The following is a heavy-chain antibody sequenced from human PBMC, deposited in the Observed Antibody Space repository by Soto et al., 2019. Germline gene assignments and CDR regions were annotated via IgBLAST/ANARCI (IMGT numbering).Heavy chain of an antibody. D-gene: IGHD3-3*01. Sequence: QVQLVQSGAEVKKPGASVKVSCKASGYTFTSYDINWVQQATGQGLEWMGWMNPNSGNTGYAQKFQGRVTMTRNTSISTAYMELSSLRSEDTAVYYCARGRRITIFGVVIKNYYYYYMDVWGKGTTVTVSS. V-gene: IGHV1-8*01. J-gene: IGHJ6*03. CDR3: ARGRRITIFGVVIKNYYYYYMDV. CDR2: MNPNSGNT. CDR1: GYTFTSYD.